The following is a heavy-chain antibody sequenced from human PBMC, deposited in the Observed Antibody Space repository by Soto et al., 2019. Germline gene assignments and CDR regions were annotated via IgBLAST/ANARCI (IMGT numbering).Heavy chain of an antibody. CDR1: GGSISSYY. V-gene: IGHV4-59*01. CDR3: ARDLQDYYDSSGYSNWIDP. CDR2: IYYSGST. D-gene: IGHD3-22*01. Sequence: SETLSLTCTVSGGSISSYYWSWIRQPPGKGLEWIGYIYYSGSTNYNPSLKSRVTISVDTSKNQFSLKLSSVTAADTAVYYCARDLQDYYDSSGYSNWIDPWGQGTLVTVSS. J-gene: IGHJ5*02.